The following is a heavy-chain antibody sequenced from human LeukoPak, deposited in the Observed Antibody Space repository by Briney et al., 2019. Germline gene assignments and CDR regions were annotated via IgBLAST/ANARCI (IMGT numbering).Heavy chain of an antibody. CDR1: GFTFSSNS. CDR3: ARDDLGTSYFYYGMDV. V-gene: IGHV3-48*01. D-gene: IGHD3/OR15-3a*01. J-gene: IGHJ6*02. CDR2: ISSGGSTI. Sequence: GGSLRLSCAASGFTFSSNSMNWVRQAPGKGLEWVSYISSGGSTIYYADSVKGRFTFSRDNAKNSLYLQMNSLRAEDTAVYYCARDDLGTSYFYYGMDVWGQGTTVTVSS.